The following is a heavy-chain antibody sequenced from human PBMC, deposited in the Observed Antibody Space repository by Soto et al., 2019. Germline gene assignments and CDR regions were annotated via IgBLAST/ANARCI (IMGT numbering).Heavy chain of an antibody. V-gene: IGHV3-48*03. CDR1: GFTFSSYE. CDR2: ISSSGSTI. D-gene: IGHD1-26*01. J-gene: IGHJ4*02. CDR3: ARDFAGARFDY. Sequence: WGSLRLSCAASGFTFSSYEMNWVRQAPGKGLEWVSYISSSGSTIYYADSVKGRFTVSRDNAKNSLYLQMNSLRAEDTAVDYCARDFAGARFDYWGQGTLVTVS.